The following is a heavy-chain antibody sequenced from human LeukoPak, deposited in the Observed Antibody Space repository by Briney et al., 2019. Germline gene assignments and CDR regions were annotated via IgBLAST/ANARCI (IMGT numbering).Heavy chain of an antibody. Sequence: GASVKVSCKASGYTFTSYGISWVRQAPGQRLEGMGWISAYNGNTKYAQKLQGRVTMTTDTSTSTAYMELRSLRSDDTAVYYCARGRSSGWYSNYYFDYWGQGTLVTVSS. CDR1: GYTFTSYG. V-gene: IGHV1-18*01. CDR3: ARGRSSGWYSNYYFDY. J-gene: IGHJ4*02. CDR2: ISAYNGNT. D-gene: IGHD6-19*01.